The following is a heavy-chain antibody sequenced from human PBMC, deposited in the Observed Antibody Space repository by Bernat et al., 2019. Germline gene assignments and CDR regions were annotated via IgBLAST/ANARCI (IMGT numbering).Heavy chain of an antibody. V-gene: IGHV1-69*17. CDR2: IIPIFGIA. CDR1: GGTFSSYA. D-gene: IGHD5-12*01. Sequence: QVQLVQSGAEVKKPGSSVKVSCKASGGTFSSYAISWVRQAPGQGLEWMGGIIPIFGIANYAQKFQGRVTITADKSTSTAYMELNSLRAEDTAVYYCARDSGWEATILPDYWGQGTLVTVSS. J-gene: IGHJ4*02. CDR3: ARDSGWEATILPDY.